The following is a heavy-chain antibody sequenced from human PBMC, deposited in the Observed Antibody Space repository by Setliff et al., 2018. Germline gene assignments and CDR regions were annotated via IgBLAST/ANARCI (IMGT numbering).Heavy chain of an antibody. D-gene: IGHD6-13*01. J-gene: IGHJ4*02. V-gene: IGHV5-51*01. CDR3: ARTYRLAAPSHFDY. Sequence: GESLKISCKGSGYSFTSYWIGWVRQMPGKGLEWMGIIYPDDSDTRYSPSFQGQVTISADKSISTAYLRWSSLKASDTAMYYCARTYRLAAPSHFDYWGQGTLVTVSS. CDR1: GYSFTSYW. CDR2: IYPDDSDT.